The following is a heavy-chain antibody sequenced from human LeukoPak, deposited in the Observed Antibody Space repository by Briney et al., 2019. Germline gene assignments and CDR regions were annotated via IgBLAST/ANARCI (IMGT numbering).Heavy chain of an antibody. Sequence: GGSLRLSCAASGFSFSSYGMHWVRQAPGKGLEWVAVIWYDGTNKYYADSVKGRFTISRDNSKNTLYPQMNSLRAEDTAVYYCARSSGWYFGYFDYWGQGTLVTVSS. CDR2: IWYDGTNK. CDR1: GFSFSSYG. CDR3: ARSSGWYFGYFDY. D-gene: IGHD6-19*01. V-gene: IGHV3-33*01. J-gene: IGHJ4*02.